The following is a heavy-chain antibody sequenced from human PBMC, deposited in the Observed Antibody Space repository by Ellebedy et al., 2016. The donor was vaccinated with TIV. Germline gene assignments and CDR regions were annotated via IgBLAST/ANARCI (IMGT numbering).Heavy chain of an antibody. CDR1: GFTVSSNY. V-gene: IGHV3-53*01. Sequence: GESLKISXAASGFTVSSNYMSWVRQAPGKGLEWASVIYSGGSTYYADSVKGRFTISRDNSKNTLYLQMNSLRAEDTAVYYCASLTYYYDSSGLGPNDAFDIWGQGTMVTVSS. J-gene: IGHJ3*02. CDR3: ASLTYYYDSSGLGPNDAFDI. D-gene: IGHD3-22*01. CDR2: IYSGGST.